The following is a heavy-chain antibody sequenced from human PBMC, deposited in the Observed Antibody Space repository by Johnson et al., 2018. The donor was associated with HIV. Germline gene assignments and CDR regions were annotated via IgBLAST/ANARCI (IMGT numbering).Heavy chain of an antibody. Sequence: VQLVESGGGVVQPGRSLRLSCTASGFTFSNYAIHWVRQAPGKGLEWVANIKQDGNEKYSVDSVKGRFTISRDNAKNSLYLQMNSLRVEDTALYYCAREGARNAFDIWGQGTMVTVSS. J-gene: IGHJ3*02. V-gene: IGHV3-7*03. CDR1: GFTFSNYA. D-gene: IGHD3-16*01. CDR3: AREGARNAFDI. CDR2: IKQDGNEK.